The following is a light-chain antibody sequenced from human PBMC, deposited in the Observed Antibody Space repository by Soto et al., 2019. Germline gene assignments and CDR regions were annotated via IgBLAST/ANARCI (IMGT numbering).Light chain of an antibody. V-gene: IGKV3-20*01. CDR2: GTS. CDR3: QHYGSSRT. CDR1: QGVSRNY. Sequence: EIVLTQSPGTLSLSPGERATLSCRASQGVSRNYLAWYQQKSGQAPRLLLYGTSSRATGIPERFSGSGSGTDFTLTISRLEPEDFAVYYCQHYGSSRTFGQGTKVDIK. J-gene: IGKJ1*01.